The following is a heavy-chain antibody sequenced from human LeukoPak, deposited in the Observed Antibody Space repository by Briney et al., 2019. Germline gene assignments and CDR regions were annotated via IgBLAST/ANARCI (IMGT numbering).Heavy chain of an antibody. CDR2: IYTCGST. Sequence: SQTLSLTCTVSGGSISSGSYYWSWIRQPAGKGLEWIGRIYTCGSTNYNPSLKSRVTISVDTSKNQFSLKLSSVTAADTAVYYCARSQWFGELLRDYWGQGTLVTVSS. CDR3: ARSQWFGELLRDY. J-gene: IGHJ4*02. D-gene: IGHD3-10*01. V-gene: IGHV4-61*02. CDR1: GGSISSGSYY.